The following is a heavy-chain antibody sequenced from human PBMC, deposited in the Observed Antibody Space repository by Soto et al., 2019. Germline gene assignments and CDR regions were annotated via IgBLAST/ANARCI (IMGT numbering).Heavy chain of an antibody. CDR3: DKVTYPASWYYFDY. CDR1: GGTFSSYA. V-gene: IGHV1-69*13. J-gene: IGHJ4*02. D-gene: IGHD6-13*01. CDR2: IIPIFGTA. Sequence: SVKVSCKASGGTFSSYAISWVRQAPGQGLEWMGGIIPIFGTANYAQKFQGRVTITADESTSTAYMELSSLRSEDTAVYYCDKVTYPASWYYFDYWGEGTRVTAPQ.